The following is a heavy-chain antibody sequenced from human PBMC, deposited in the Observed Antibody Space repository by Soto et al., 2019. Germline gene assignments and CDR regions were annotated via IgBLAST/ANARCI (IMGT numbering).Heavy chain of an antibody. CDR2: IYYSGSGST. CDR1: GGSISSGAYY. J-gene: IGHJ5*02. Sequence: SETLSLTCTVSGGSISSGAYYWTWIRQHPGKGLEWIGYIYYSGSGSTHYNPSLKSRVTISVDTSKNQFSLKLSSVTAADTAVYYCAIDSLLSSRRMDLWSQGTPVTVSS. V-gene: IGHV4-31*03. CDR3: AIDSLLSSRRMDL.